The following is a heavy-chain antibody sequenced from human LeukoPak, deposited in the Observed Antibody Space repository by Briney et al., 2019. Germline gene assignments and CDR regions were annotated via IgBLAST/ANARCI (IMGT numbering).Heavy chain of an antibody. V-gene: IGHV1-2*02. Sequence: ASVKVSCKASGYTFTGYYMHWVRQAPGQGLEWMGWINPNSGGTNYAQKFQGRVTMTRDTSTSTVYMELSSLRSEDTAVYYCARAEWELSSLFDYWGQGTLVTVSS. J-gene: IGHJ4*02. CDR2: INPNSGGT. D-gene: IGHD1-26*01. CDR3: ARAEWELSSLFDY. CDR1: GYTFTGYY.